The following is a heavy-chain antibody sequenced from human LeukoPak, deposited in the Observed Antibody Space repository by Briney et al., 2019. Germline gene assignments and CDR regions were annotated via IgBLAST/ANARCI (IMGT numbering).Heavy chain of an antibody. CDR1: GGSISSYY. CDR3: AKSVAAADPRYYFDY. Sequence: SETLSLTCTVSGGSISSYYWSWIQQPPGKGLEWIGYIYYSGSTNYNPSLKSRVTISVDTSKNQFSLKLSSVTAADTAVYYCAKSVAAADPRYYFDYWGQGALVTVSS. D-gene: IGHD6-13*01. V-gene: IGHV4-59*01. J-gene: IGHJ4*02. CDR2: IYYSGST.